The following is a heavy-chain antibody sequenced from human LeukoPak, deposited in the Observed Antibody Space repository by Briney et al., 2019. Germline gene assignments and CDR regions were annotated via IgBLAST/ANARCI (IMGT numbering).Heavy chain of an antibody. J-gene: IGHJ4*03. V-gene: IGHV3-11*04. CDR1: GFTFSDYY. CDR3: ARGLFVAGSFFDS. CDR2: ISPSGGAI. D-gene: IGHD2-15*01. Sequence: PGGSLRLPCAASGFTFSDYYMSWIRQAPGKGLEWLAFISPSGGAIYYADSVKGRFTISRDNVKNSLYLQMNSLKAEDTAVYYCARGLFVAGSFFDSWGQGTLVTVSS.